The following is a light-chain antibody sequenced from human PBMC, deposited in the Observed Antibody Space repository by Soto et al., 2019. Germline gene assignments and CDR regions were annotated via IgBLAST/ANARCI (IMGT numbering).Light chain of an antibody. V-gene: IGLV2-23*01. CDR2: EGS. CDR3: CSYAGSSTDVV. Sequence: QSVLTQPASVSGSPGQSITISCTGTSSDVGSYNLVSWYQQHPGKAPKLMIYEGSKRPSGVSNRFSGSKSGNTASLTISGPPAEDEADYCCCSYAGSSTDVVFGGGTKVTVL. CDR1: SSDVGSYNL. J-gene: IGLJ2*01.